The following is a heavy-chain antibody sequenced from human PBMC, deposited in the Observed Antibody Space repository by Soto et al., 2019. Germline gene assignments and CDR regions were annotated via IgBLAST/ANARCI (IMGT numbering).Heavy chain of an antibody. CDR3: ARDIVVVPAAPVYYYYGMDV. V-gene: IGHV1-2*02. CDR1: GYTFTGYY. D-gene: IGHD2-2*01. Sequence: ASVKDSCKASGYTFTGYYRHWVRQAPGQGREGMGWINPNSGGTNYAQKFQGRVTMTRDTSISTAYMELSRLRSDDTAVYYCARDIVVVPAAPVYYYYGMDVWGQGTTVTVSS. CDR2: INPNSGGT. J-gene: IGHJ6*02.